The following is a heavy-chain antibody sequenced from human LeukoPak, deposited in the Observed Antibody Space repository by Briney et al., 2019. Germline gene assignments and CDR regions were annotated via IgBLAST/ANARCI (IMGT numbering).Heavy chain of an antibody. Sequence: SETLSLTCAVYGASFSGYYWTWIRQPPGKGLEWIGEINHSGSTNCNPSLRSRVTISVDTSKNQFSLKLSSVTAADTAVYYCASTTYYYDTSGYTGNAFDIWGQGTMLTVSS. J-gene: IGHJ3*02. CDR3: ASTTYYYDTSGYTGNAFDI. D-gene: IGHD3-22*01. CDR1: GASFSGYY. CDR2: INHSGST. V-gene: IGHV4-34*01.